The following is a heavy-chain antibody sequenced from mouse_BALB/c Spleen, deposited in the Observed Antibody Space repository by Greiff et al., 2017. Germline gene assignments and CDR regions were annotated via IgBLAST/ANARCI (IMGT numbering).Heavy chain of an antibody. CDR2: ISSGGSYT. J-gene: IGHJ3*01. CDR1: GFTFSSYA. CDR3: ARWNWDGAY. D-gene: IGHD4-1*01. V-gene: IGHV5-9-3*01. Sequence: EVKLVESGGGLVKPGGSLKLSCAASGFTFSSYAMSWVRQTPEKRLEWVATISSGGSYTYYPDSVKGRFTISRDNAKNTLYLQMSSLRSEDTAMYYCARWNWDGAYWGQGTLVTVSA.